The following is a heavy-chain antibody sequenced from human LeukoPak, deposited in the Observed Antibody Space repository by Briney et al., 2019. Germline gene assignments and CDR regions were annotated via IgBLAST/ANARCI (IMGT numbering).Heavy chain of an antibody. J-gene: IGHJ6*03. D-gene: IGHD1-26*01. CDR3: ARGDAGATTTGYYYFYMDV. CDR1: GGSFSGYY. V-gene: IGHV4-34*01. Sequence: SETLSLTCAVYGGSFSGYYWSWIRQPPGKGLEWIGEINHSGSTNYNPSLKSRVTISVDTSKNQFSLKLSSVTAADTAVYYCARGDAGATTTGYYYFYMDVWAKGTTVTVS. CDR2: INHSGST.